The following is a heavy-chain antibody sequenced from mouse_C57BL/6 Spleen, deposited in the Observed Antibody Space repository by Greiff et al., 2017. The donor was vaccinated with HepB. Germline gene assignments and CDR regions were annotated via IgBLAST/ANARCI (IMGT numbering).Heavy chain of an antibody. J-gene: IGHJ2*01. CDR1: GYTFTSYW. CDR3: ARKITRYFVY. Sequence: QVQLQQPGAELVKPGASVKMSCKASGYTFTSYWITWVKQRPGQGLEWIGDIYPGSGSTNYNVKFKSKATLTVDTSSSTAYMQLSSLTSEDTAVYNCARKITRYFVYRGQSTTLTVSS. D-gene: IGHD1-3*01. CDR2: IYPGSGST. V-gene: IGHV1-55*01.